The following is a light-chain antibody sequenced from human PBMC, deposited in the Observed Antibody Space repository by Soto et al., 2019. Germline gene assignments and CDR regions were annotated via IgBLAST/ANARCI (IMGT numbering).Light chain of an antibody. CDR2: KDS. CDR3: SSYTSSSTWV. J-gene: IGLJ3*02. CDR1: VLPKLF. Sequence: SYELTQPPSVSVSPGQTARITCSGDVLPKLFGYWYQQKPGQAPVLVIYKDSERPSGIPERFSGSKSGNTASLTISGLQAEDEADYYCSSYTSSSTWVFGGGTKLTVL. V-gene: IGLV3-25*03.